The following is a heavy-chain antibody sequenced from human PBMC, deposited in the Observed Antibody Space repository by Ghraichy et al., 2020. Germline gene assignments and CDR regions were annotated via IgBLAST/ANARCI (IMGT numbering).Heavy chain of an antibody. CDR2: IYYIGST. J-gene: IGHJ4*02. CDR3: ASPAGSSSWFPHFDS. V-gene: IGHV4-39*01. Sequence: SETLSLTCTVSGGSIRSSSYYWAWIRQPPGKGLEWIGSIYYIGSTYYNPSLKSRVTISVDTSKNQFSLKLSSVTAADTAVYYCASPAGSSSWFPHFDSWGQGTLVTVSS. CDR1: GGSIRSSSYY. D-gene: IGHD6-13*01.